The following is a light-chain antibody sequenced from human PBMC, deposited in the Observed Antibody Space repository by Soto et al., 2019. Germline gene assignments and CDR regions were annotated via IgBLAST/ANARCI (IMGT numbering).Light chain of an antibody. CDR3: QQSYNTLT. Sequence: DIPMTKSPSSLSASVGARVTITCRASQSISNNLNWYQQKPGKAPKLLIYTASNLHSGVPSRFSGSGSGTDFTLTISSLQPEDFVTYYCQQSYNTLTFGPGTNVEI. V-gene: IGKV1-39*01. CDR2: TAS. J-gene: IGKJ3*01. CDR1: QSISNN.